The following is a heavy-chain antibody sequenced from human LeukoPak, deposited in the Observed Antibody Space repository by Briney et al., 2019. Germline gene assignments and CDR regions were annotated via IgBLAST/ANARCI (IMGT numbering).Heavy chain of an antibody. Sequence: GGFLRLSCAASGFTFSGFYMHWIPQAPGKGLVWVSHINWDGSSITYADSVKGRFTISRDNAKNTLYLQMDSLRAEDTAVYYCSRGGYSHAFDVWGQGTMVTVSS. CDR3: SRGGYSHAFDV. D-gene: IGHD1-26*01. V-gene: IGHV3-74*01. J-gene: IGHJ3*01. CDR1: GFTFSGFY. CDR2: INWDGSSI.